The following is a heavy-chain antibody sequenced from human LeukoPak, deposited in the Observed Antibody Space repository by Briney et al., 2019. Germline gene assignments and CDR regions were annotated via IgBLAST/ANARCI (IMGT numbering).Heavy chain of an antibody. Sequence: SQTLSLTCTVSGGSISSGRYYWSWIRQPAGKGLEWIGRIYTRSSTNYNPSLKSRDTVSVDSSKNQFCLKLSSVPAADTAVYYCAREIAGYYDSSGYPGFDYWGQGTLVTVSS. CDR1: GGSISSGRYY. J-gene: IGHJ4*02. D-gene: IGHD3-22*01. V-gene: IGHV4-61*02. CDR2: IYTRSST. CDR3: AREIAGYYDSSGYPGFDY.